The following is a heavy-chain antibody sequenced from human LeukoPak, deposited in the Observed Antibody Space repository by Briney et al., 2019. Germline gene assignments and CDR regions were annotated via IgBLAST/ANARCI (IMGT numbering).Heavy chain of an antibody. CDR2: TYYRSKWYN. V-gene: IGHV6-1*01. D-gene: IGHD2-2*01. J-gene: IGHJ4*02. CDR3: ARGGIGYCTSSSCYFDY. Sequence: QTLSLTCAISGDSVSSAAWNWIRQSPSRGLEWLGRTYYRSKWYNDYAVSVKSRITINPDTSKNQFSLQLNSVTPEDTAVYYCARGGIGYCTSSSCYFDYWGQGTLVTVSS. CDR1: GDSVSSAA.